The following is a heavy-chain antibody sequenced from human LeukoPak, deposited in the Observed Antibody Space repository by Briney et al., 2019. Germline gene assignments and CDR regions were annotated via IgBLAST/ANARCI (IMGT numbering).Heavy chain of an antibody. D-gene: IGHD2-8*02. CDR2: IYYSGST. Sequence: TPSETLSLTCTVSGGSVSSGSYYWSWIRQPPGKGLEWIGYIYYSGSTNYNPSLKSRVTISVDTSKNQFSLKLSSVTAADTAVYYWVAYGVDAFDIWGQGTMVTVSS. CDR1: GGSVSSGSYY. CDR3: VAYGVDAFDI. J-gene: IGHJ3*02. V-gene: IGHV4-61*01.